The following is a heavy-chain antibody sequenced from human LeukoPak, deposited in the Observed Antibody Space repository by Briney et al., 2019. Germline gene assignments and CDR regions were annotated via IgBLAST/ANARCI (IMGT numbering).Heavy chain of an antibody. CDR3: AKRVDGSGNYYFDY. CDR1: GFTFSSYS. V-gene: IGHV3-48*02. CDR2: ISGTSRTI. J-gene: IGHJ4*02. D-gene: IGHD3-10*01. Sequence: PGGSLRLSCAASGFTFSSYSMNWVRQAPGKGLEWVSYISGTSRTIYYADSVKGRFTISRDNAKNSLSLQMNSLRDEDTAVYYCAKRVDGSGNYYFDYWGQGTLVTVSS.